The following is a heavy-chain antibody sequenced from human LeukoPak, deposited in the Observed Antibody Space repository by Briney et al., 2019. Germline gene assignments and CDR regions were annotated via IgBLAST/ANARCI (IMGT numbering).Heavy chain of an antibody. CDR3: ASSLLAAAVVRY. CDR1: GFSFSNYA. J-gene: IGHJ4*02. D-gene: IGHD6-13*01. Sequence: GGSLRLSCAASGFSFSNYAMTWVRQAPGKGLEWVSTISSGDDITYYADSVKGRFTIYRDNSKNTLYLQMNSLRAEDTAVYYCASSLLAAAVVRYWGQGTLVTVSS. CDR2: ISSGDDIT. V-gene: IGHV3-23*01.